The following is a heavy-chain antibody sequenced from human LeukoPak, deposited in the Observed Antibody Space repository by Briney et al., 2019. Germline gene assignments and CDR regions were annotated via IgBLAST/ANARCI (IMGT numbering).Heavy chain of an antibody. CDR1: GYSISSYYY. CDR2: MHHSGNA. D-gene: IGHD3-22*01. V-gene: IGHV4-38-2*02. Sequence: SETLSLTCTVSGYSISSYYYWGWIRQSPGKGLEWIGSMHHSGNAYYNPSLQSRVTISIDPSKNQYSLRLSSVTAADTAVYYCARDYYDFSGLHYEWGQGTLVTVSS. J-gene: IGHJ4*02. CDR3: ARDYYDFSGLHYE.